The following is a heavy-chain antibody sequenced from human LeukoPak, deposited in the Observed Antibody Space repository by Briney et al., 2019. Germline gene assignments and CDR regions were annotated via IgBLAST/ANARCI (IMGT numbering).Heavy chain of an antibody. Sequence: SGTLSLTCTVSGGSISSSSYFWGWIRQPPGKGLEWIGSLYYSGSTFYNPPLKSRVTISVDTSKNQFSLKLSSVTAADTAVYYCPRLVAAPGTYYFDYWGQGTLVTVSS. CDR3: PRLVAAPGTYYFDY. V-gene: IGHV4-39*01. D-gene: IGHD6-13*01. CDR2: LYYSGST. CDR1: GGSISSSSYF. J-gene: IGHJ4*02.